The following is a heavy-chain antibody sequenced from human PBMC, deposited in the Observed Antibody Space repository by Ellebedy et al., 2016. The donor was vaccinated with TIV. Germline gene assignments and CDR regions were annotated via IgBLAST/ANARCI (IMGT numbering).Heavy chain of an antibody. CDR2: MNPNSGNT. CDR1: GYTFTSYD. CDR3: ARDPTSAYDSSFVVDY. Sequence: ASVKVSCKASGYTFTSYDINWVRQATGQGLEWMGWMNPNSGNTGYAQKFQGRVTMTRNTSISTAYMELSSLRSEDTAVYYCARDPTSAYDSSFVVDYWGQGTLVTVSS. V-gene: IGHV1-8*01. J-gene: IGHJ4*02. D-gene: IGHD3-22*01.